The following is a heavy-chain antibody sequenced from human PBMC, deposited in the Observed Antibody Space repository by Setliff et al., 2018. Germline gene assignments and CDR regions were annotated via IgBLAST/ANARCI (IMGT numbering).Heavy chain of an antibody. Sequence: GGSLRLSCTASGLSYSNYWVSWVRQAPGKGLEWLASINPHGSEKYYADSVKGRFTISRDNAKNSLSLQMNNLRTEDTAVYYCFGAGTCSYWGQGTLVTVSSDVWGQGTAVTVSS. CDR2: INPHGSEK. V-gene: IGHV3-7*01. CDR3: FGAGTCSYWGQGTLVTVSSDV. J-gene: IGHJ6*02. CDR1: GLSYSNYW. D-gene: IGHD3-16*01.